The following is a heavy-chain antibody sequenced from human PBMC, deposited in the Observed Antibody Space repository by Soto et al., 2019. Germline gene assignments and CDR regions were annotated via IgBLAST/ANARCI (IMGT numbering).Heavy chain of an antibody. CDR3: ARQEGIVATIRGPRAFDY. Sequence: ASVKVSCKASGYTFTSYGISWVRQAPGQGLEWMGWISAYNGNTNYAQKLQGRVTMTTDTSTSTAYMELRSLRSDDTAVYYCARQEGIVATIRGPRAFDYWGQGTLVTVSS. V-gene: IGHV1-18*01. CDR1: GYTFTSYG. J-gene: IGHJ4*02. D-gene: IGHD5-12*01. CDR2: ISAYNGNT.